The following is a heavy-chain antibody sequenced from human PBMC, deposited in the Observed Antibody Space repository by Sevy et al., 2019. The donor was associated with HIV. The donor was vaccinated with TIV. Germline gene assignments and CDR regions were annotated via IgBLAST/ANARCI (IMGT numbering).Heavy chain of an antibody. CDR3: ARDLFTMDQGVIIAENE. CDR1: GYTFTGYY. V-gene: IGHV1-2*06. D-gene: IGHD3-10*01. J-gene: IGHJ4*02. CDR2: INPNSGGT. Sequence: ASVKVSCKASGYTFTGYYMHWVRQAPGQGLEWMGRINPNSGGTNYAQKFQGRVTMTRDTSISTAYMELSRLRSDDTAVYYCARDLFTMDQGVIIAENEWGQGTLVTVSS.